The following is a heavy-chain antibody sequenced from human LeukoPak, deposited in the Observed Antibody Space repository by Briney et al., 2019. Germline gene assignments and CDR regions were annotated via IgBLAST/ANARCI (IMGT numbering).Heavy chain of an antibody. CDR2: INPSGGST. V-gene: IGHV1-46*01. D-gene: IGHD2-21*01. Sequence: ASVKVSCKASGYTFTSYYMHWVRQAPGQGLEWMGIINPSGGSTSYAQKFQGRVTMTRDTSISTAYMELSRLRSDDTAVYYCARGRVGVMVDPWGQGTLVTVSS. CDR3: ARGRVGVMVDP. J-gene: IGHJ5*02. CDR1: GYTFTSYY.